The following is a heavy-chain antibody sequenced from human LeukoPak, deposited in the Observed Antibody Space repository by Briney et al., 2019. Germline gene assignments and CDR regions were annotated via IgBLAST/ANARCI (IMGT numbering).Heavy chain of an antibody. CDR2: INSDGSST. Sequence: GGSLRLSCAASGFSFMNAWMIWVRQAPGKGLEWVGRINSDGSSTSYADSVKGRFTISRDNAKNTLYLQMNSLRAEDTAVYYCASQRYYDSSGYYYHYWGQGTLVTVSS. CDR3: ASQRYYDSSGYYYHY. J-gene: IGHJ4*02. CDR1: GFSFMNAW. D-gene: IGHD3-22*01. V-gene: IGHV3-74*01.